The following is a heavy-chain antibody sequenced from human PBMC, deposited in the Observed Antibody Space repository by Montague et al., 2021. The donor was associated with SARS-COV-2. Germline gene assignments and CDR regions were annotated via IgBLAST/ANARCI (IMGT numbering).Heavy chain of an antibody. D-gene: IGHD3-9*01. V-gene: IGHV4-59*08. CDR1: GVSVTDYY. CDR2: VLYNKGT. J-gene: IGHJ4*02. Sequence: SETLSLTCTVSGVSVTDYYWSWIRQPPGKGLEWVGDVLYNKGTNFNPSLTSRVAISVDTSKNQFSLSLTSVTAADTAFYHCSRHPHYDGLNGPPDFWGQGALVTVSS. CDR3: SRHPHYDGLNGPPDF.